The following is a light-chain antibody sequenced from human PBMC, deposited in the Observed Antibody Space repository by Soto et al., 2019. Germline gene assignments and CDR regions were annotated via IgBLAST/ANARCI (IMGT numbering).Light chain of an antibody. CDR1: QSISSW. J-gene: IGKJ1*01. V-gene: IGKV1-5*03. CDR2: KAS. Sequence: DIQMTQSPSTLSASVGDRVTINCRANQSISSWLAWYQRRPGKAPRLLISKASSLESGVPSRFSGGGFGTEFTLTISSLQPDGFATYYCQQYYSRVTFGQGTKVDIK. CDR3: QQYYSRVT.